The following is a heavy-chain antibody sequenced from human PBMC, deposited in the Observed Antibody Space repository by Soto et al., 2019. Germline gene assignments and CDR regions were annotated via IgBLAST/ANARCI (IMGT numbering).Heavy chain of an antibody. D-gene: IGHD3-10*01. CDR2: IDEYGSTI. V-gene: IGHV3-74*01. CDR1: GFTFSSYW. Sequence: EVQLVESGGGLVQPGGSRRLSCAASGFTFSSYWMHWVRQVPGKGLLWVSRIDEYGSTINYADSVRGRFTISRDNARNTLYLEMNSLRAEDTALYYCTRDIGGKGAYWGPGTLVTVSS. J-gene: IGHJ4*02. CDR3: TRDIGGKGAY.